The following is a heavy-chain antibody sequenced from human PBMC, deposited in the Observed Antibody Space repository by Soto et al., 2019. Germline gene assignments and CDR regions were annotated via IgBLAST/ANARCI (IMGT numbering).Heavy chain of an antibody. Sequence: SVKVSCKASGDIFHNYAISWVRQAPGQGLEWLGGISPVIGTTHYAQRFQGRLTITADRSTMTTYMELSGLKSEDTAIYFCARDYSGYDPALNRFDPWG. CDR1: GDIFHNYA. D-gene: IGHD5-12*01. CDR2: ISPVIGTT. V-gene: IGHV1-69*06. J-gene: IGHJ5*02. CDR3: ARDYSGYDPALNRFDP.